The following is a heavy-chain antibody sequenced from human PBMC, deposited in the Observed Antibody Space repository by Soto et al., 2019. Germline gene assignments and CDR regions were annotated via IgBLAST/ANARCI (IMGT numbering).Heavy chain of an antibody. CDR3: ARDDRTISGAVTLDY. V-gene: IGHV1-3*01. Sequence: QVQLVQSGPEVKRPGASVRISCRTAGYSFKNYAIHWVRQAPGKKLEWMGWSNEGSGNTRYSHKVQGRMSIARDTSARTSYLDLRCLTSEDTAVYFCARDDRTISGAVTLDYWGPGTLVTASS. CDR1: GYSFKNYA. D-gene: IGHD3-3*02. CDR2: SNEGSGNT. J-gene: IGHJ4*02.